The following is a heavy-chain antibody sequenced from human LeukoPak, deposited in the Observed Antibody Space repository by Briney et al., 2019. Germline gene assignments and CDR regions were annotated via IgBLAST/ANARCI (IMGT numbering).Heavy chain of an antibody. J-gene: IGHJ4*02. Sequence: GGSLRLSCAASGFTVSSNYMSWVRQAPGKGLEAFSVIYSGGSTYYADSVKGRFTISRDNSKNTLYIQMNSLRAEDTAVYYCARASSSSWSYYFDYWGQGTLVTVSS. CDR3: ARASSSSWSYYFDY. V-gene: IGHV3-53*01. CDR1: GFTVSSNY. D-gene: IGHD6-13*01. CDR2: IYSGGST.